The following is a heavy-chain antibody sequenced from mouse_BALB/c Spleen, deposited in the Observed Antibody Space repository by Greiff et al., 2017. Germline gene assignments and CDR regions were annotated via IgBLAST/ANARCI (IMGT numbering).Heavy chain of an antibody. J-gene: IGHJ1*01. CDR1: GFSLTSYG. D-gene: IGHD1-1*01. CDR2: IWAGGST. CDR3: ARDIYYYGKRYFDV. V-gene: IGHV2-9*02. Sequence: VQRVESGPGLVAPSQSLSITCTVSGFSLTSYGVHWVRQPPGKGLEWLGVIWAGGSTNYNSALMSRLSISKDNSKSQVFLKMNSLQTDDTAMYYCARDIYYYGKRYFDVWGAGTTVTVSS.